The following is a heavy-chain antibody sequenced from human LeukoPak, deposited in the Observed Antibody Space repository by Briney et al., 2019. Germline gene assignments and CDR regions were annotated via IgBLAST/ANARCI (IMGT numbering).Heavy chain of an antibody. CDR2: ISAYNGNT. D-gene: IGHD6-13*01. J-gene: IGHJ4*02. V-gene: IGHV1-18*01. CDR3: ARGSAAAAGSGGFDY. CDR1: GYTFTSYG. Sequence: GASVKVSCKASGYTFTSYGISWVRQAPGQGLEWMGWISAYNGNTNYAQKLQGRVTMTTDTSTSTAYMELRSLRSDDTAVYYSARGSAAAAGSGGFDYWGQGTLVTVSS.